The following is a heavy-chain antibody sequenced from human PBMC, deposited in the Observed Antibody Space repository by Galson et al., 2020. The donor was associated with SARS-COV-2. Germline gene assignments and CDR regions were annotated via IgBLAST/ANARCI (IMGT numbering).Heavy chain of an antibody. D-gene: IGHD2-21*01. J-gene: IGHJ4*02. CDR3: ARLDAYGPGY. CDR2: ISSSGRTI. Sequence: TGGSLRLSCAASGFSISNYEMNWVRQAPGKGLEWISYISSSGRTIHYADSVKGRFTISRDNAKRSLSLQMNSLRAEDTAVYYCARLDAYGPGYWGQGTLVTVSS. CDR1: GFSISNYE. V-gene: IGHV3-48*03.